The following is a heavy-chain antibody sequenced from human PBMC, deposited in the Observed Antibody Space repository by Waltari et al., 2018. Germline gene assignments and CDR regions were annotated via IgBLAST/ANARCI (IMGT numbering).Heavy chain of an antibody. CDR1: GYSISSDYY. J-gene: IGHJ4*02. Sequence: QFQLQESGPGLVKPSETLSLTCRVSGYSISSDYYWGWMRQPPGKGLEWVGVIFHSGATNYNPSLKSRVTISVDTSKNQLSLKLHSVTAADTAVYYCVRDWRAGYFGPVRDTSFDHWGQGTLVTVSS. CDR3: VRDWRAGYFGPVRDTSFDH. D-gene: IGHD3-22*01. V-gene: IGHV4-38-2*02. CDR2: IFHSGAT.